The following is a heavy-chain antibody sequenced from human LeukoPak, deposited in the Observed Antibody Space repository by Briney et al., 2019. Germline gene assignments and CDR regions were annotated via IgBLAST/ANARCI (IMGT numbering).Heavy chain of an antibody. J-gene: IGHJ5*02. CDR2: INGYNGVT. CDR1: GYAFTNFG. CDR3: ARGHNYGNPTPFEP. D-gene: IGHD4-11*01. Sequence: ASVKVSCKASGYAFTNFGIRWGRQAPGPGLEWMGWINGYNGVTNYAQKVQGRVTMTTDTSTSTVYMELRSLRSDDSAVYYCARGHNYGNPTPFEPWGQGTLVTVSS. V-gene: IGHV1-18*01.